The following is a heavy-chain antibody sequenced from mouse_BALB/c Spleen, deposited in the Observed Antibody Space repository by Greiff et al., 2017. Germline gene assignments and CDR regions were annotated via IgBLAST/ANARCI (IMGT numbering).Heavy chain of an antibody. CDR2: ISYSVST. V-gene: IGHV3-2*02. D-gene: IGHD2-14*01. CDR1: GYSITSDYA. CDR3: ARGYSFAY. J-gene: IGHJ3*01. Sequence: EVKLVESGPGLVKPSQSLSLTCTVTGYSITSDYAWNWIRQFPGNKLEWMGYISYSVSTSYNPSLKSRISITRDTSKNQFFLQLNSVTTEDTATYYCARGYSFAYWGQGTLVTVSA.